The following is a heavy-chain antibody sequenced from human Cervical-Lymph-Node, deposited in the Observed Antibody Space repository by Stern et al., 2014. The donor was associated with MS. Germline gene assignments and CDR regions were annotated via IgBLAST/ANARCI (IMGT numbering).Heavy chain of an antibody. J-gene: IGHJ5*02. Sequence: EMQLVESGGGLIQPGGSLRLSCAASGFIVSSNHMSWVRQAPGQGLEWVSVIYGADTTYYADSVKGRFTISRDNSTNTLFLQMNSLGVEDTAIYYCASGFWSHDHWGQGTLVTVSS. CDR2: IYGADTT. CDR1: GFIVSSNH. V-gene: IGHV3-53*01. CDR3: ASGFWSHDH. D-gene: IGHD3-3*01.